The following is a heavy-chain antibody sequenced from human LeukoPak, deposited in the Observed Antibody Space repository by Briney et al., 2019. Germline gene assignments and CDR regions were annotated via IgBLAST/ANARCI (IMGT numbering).Heavy chain of an antibody. CDR2: INPNSGGT. CDR3: ARAHYSDWFDP. CDR1: GNTFTCYY. D-gene: IGHD1-26*01. J-gene: IGHJ5*02. V-gene: IGHV1-2*02. Sequence: GASVKVSCKASGNTFTCYYMHWVKQAPGQGLEWMGWINPNSGGTNYAQKFQGRVTMTRDTSISTAYMELSRLRSDDTAVYYCARAHYSDWFDPWGQGTLVTVSS.